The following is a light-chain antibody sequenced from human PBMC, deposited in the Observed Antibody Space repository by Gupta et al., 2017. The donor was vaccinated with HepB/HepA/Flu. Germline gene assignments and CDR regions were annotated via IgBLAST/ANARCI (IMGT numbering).Light chain of an antibody. CDR1: KLGEKY. Sequence: SSELTQPPSVSVSPGQTHSITCSGHKLGEKYACWYQQRPGQSPVVLIYQDSKRPSGIPERFSGSNSGNTATLTISGTQAMDEADYYCQAWDSSIVVFGGGTKLTVL. V-gene: IGLV3-1*01. J-gene: IGLJ2*01. CDR2: QDS. CDR3: QAWDSSIVV.